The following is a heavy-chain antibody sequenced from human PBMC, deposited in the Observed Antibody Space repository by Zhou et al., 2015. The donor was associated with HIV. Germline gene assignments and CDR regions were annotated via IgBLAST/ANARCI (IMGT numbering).Heavy chain of an antibody. D-gene: IGHD2-15*01. CDR3: ARGLIIGYTCGSCPEPFDY. CDR1: GYTFTSYY. CDR2: INPSGGST. V-gene: IGHV1-46*01. Sequence: QVQLVQSGAEVKKPGASVKVSCKASGYTFTSYYMHWVRQAPGQGLEWMGIINPSGGSTSYAQKFQGRVTMTRDTSTSTVYMELSSLRSEDTAVYYCARGLIIGYTCGSCPEPFDYWGQGTLVTVSS. J-gene: IGHJ4*02.